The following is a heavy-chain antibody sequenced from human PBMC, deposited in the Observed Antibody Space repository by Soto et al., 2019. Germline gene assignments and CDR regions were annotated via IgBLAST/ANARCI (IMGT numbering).Heavy chain of an antibody. CDR1: GYPLTSYA. J-gene: IGHJ3*02. D-gene: IGHD3-16*01. CDR2: IISTGVST. V-gene: IGHV1-46*01. Sequence: GAPVKVSCKASGYPLTSYALLSQRQAAGQGLEWMGRIISTGVSTSYAKKLQGRGTMTADTSTRPVYMALHSPRSADTVVSYCPRDSLLVSFADNDFAFDIWGQGTMVTVSS. CDR3: PRDSLLVSFADNDFAFDI.